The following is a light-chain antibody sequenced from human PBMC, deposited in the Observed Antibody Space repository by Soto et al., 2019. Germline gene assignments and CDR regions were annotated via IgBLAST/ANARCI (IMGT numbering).Light chain of an antibody. J-gene: IGKJ5*01. CDR2: GAS. Sequence: DTVVQQSPGTLSLSPGDPATLTCSASHSVSSSYIAWYQQRPGQTPSLLIYGASTRATGIPDRFSGSGSGTHFTLTISRLEPGDFAVYYCQHFGGTTFTFGHGTRLEIK. CDR1: HSVSSSY. CDR3: QHFGGTTFT. V-gene: IGKV3-20*01.